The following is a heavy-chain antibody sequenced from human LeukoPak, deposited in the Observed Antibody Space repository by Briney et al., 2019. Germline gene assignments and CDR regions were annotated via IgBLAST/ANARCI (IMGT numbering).Heavy chain of an antibody. J-gene: IGHJ4*02. CDR1: GFTFSSYW. CDR2: IKQDGSEK. D-gene: IGHD3-3*01. Sequence: PGGSLRLPCAASGFTFSSYWMSWVRQAPGKGLEWVANIKQDGSEKYYVDSVKGRFTISRDNAKNSLYLQMNSLRAEDTAVYYCAKDRGVFGVAYSLDYWGQGSLVTVSS. V-gene: IGHV3-7*01. CDR3: AKDRGVFGVAYSLDY.